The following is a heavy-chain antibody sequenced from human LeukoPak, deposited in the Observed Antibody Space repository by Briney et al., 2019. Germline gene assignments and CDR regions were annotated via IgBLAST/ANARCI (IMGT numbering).Heavy chain of an antibody. J-gene: IGHJ4*02. D-gene: IGHD3-16*01. CDR2: IYYSGST. V-gene: IGHV4-28*03. Sequence: SETLSLTCAVSGYSISSTNSWGWIRQPPVKGLEWIGYIYYSGSTYYNPSLKSRVTMSVDTSKNQFSLKLSSVTAVDTAVYYCARVNFGGNYFDYWGQGTLVTVSS. CDR3: ARVNFGGNYFDY. CDR1: GYSISSTNS.